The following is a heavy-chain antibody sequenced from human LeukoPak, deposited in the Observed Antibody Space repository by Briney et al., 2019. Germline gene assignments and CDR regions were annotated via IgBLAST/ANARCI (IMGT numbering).Heavy chain of an antibody. J-gene: IGHJ4*02. D-gene: IGHD2-2*02. V-gene: IGHV1-3*03. CDR3: TLYNY. CDR2: INPGNGDT. CDR1: GYSFTSQD. Sequence: ASVTVSCKTSGYSFTSQDMHWVRQAPGQSLEWMGCINPGNGDTKYSQEFQGRVTITRDTSATTAYMELSSLRSDDMAVYYCTLYNYWGQGTLVNVSS.